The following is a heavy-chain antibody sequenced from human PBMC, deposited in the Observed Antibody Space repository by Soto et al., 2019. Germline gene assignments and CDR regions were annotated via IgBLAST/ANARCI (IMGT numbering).Heavy chain of an antibody. D-gene: IGHD2-15*01. CDR1: GGSISSYY. V-gene: IGHV4-59*01. CDR3: AREGSYKNYYYYGMDV. Sequence: SETLSLTCTVSGGSISSYYWSWIRQHPGKGLEWIGYIYYSGSTNYNPSLKSRVTISVDTSKNQFSLKLSSVTAADTAVYYCAREGSYKNYYYYGMDVWGQGTTVTVSS. CDR2: IYYSGST. J-gene: IGHJ6*02.